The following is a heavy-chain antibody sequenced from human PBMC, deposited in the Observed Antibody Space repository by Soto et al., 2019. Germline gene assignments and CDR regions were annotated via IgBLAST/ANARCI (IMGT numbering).Heavy chain of an antibody. D-gene: IGHD2-15*01. CDR3: AHHLLGYCSGGSCSLGWFDP. CDR2: IYYSGST. CDR1: GGSISSSSYY. J-gene: IGHJ5*02. Sequence: SETLSLTCTVSGGSISSSSYYWGWIRQPPGKGLEWIGSIYYSGSTYYNPSLKSRVTISVDTSKNQFSLKLSSVTAADTAVYYCAHHLLGYCSGGSCSLGWFDPWGQGTLVTVSS. V-gene: IGHV4-39*01.